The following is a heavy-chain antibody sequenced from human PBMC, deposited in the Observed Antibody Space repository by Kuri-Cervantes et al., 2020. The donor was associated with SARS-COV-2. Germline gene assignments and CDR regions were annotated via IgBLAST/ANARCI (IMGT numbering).Heavy chain of an antibody. J-gene: IGHJ4*02. V-gene: IGHV3-30-3*01. CDR2: ISYDGSNK. CDR1: GFTFSSYA. D-gene: IGHD2-21*01. CDR3: ARDRVGVHDS. Sequence: GESLKISCAASGFTFSSYAMHWVRQAPGKGLGWVAVISYDGSNKDYTVSGKGRFTISRDNSQNTLYLQMKSLRTEDTALYYCARDRVGVHDSWGQGTLVTVSS.